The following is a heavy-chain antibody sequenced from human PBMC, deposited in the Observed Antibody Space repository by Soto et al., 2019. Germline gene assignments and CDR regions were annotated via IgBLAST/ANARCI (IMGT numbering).Heavy chain of an antibody. CDR2: ISGSGGST. CDR1: GFTFSSYA. J-gene: IGHJ4*02. Sequence: EVQLLESGGGLVQPGGSLRLSCAASGFTFSSYAMSWVRQAPGKGLEWVSAISGSGGSTCYADSVKGRFTISIDNSKNTQYLQRNSRRAEDTAVYYCAKDNGYFDYWGQGTLVTVSS. V-gene: IGHV3-23*01. CDR3: AKDNGYFDY.